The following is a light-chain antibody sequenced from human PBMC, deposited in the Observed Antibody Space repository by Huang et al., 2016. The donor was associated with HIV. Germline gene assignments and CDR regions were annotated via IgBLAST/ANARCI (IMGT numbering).Light chain of an antibody. CDR1: HMISTN. J-gene: IGKJ2*01. V-gene: IGKV3-15*01. CDR2: GAS. Sequence: MGMTQSPATLSVSTGETATLSCRASHMISTNLAWYQQKPGQAPRLLIYGASTRATGVPARFSGSGSGTEFTLTISSLQSEDFAVYYCQQYNNWLMYTFGQGTKLEIK. CDR3: QQYNNWLMYT.